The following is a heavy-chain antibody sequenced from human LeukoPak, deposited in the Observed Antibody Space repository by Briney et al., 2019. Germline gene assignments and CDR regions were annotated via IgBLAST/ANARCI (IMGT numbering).Heavy chain of an antibody. CDR2: IYSGGST. D-gene: IGHD6-13*01. Sequence: GGSLRLSCAASGFTVSSNYMSWVRQAPGKGLEWVSVIYSGGSTYYADSVKGRFTISRDNSKNTLYLQMNSLRAEDTAVYYCARGGDTIAAAAYYFDYWGQGTLVTVSS. CDR1: GFTVSSNY. J-gene: IGHJ4*02. V-gene: IGHV3-53*01. CDR3: ARGGDTIAAAAYYFDY.